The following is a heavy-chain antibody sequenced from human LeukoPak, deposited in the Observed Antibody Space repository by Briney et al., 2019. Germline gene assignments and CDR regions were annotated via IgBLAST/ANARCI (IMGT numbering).Heavy chain of an antibody. CDR2: INWNSGTI. J-gene: IGHJ5*02. Sequence: PGGSLRLSCAASGFTFDDYVMHWVREVPGKGVKWVSGINWNSGTIGYADSVKGRFTISRDNSKNTLYLQMNSLRAEDTAVYYCAKSRYYDSSGYRINWFDPWGQGTLVTVSS. CDR1: GFTFDDYV. V-gene: IGHV3-9*01. CDR3: AKSRYYDSSGYRINWFDP. D-gene: IGHD3-22*01.